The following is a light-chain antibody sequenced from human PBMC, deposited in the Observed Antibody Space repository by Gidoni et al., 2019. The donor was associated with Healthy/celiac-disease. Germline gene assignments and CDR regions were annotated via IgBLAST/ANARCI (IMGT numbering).Light chain of an antibody. CDR3: QQYDTT. CDR1: QDISNY. J-gene: IGKJ5*01. Sequence: DIQMTQSPSSLSASVGDRVTITCQASQDISNYLNWYQQKPGNAPKLLIYNASNLKTGVPSRCRGSGSGTDFTFTISSLQPEDIATYYCQQYDTTFGQGTRLEIK. CDR2: NAS. V-gene: IGKV1-33*01.